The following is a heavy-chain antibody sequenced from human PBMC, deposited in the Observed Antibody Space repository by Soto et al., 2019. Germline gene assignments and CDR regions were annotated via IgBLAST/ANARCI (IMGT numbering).Heavy chain of an antibody. J-gene: IGHJ4*02. D-gene: IGHD3-22*01. Sequence: ASVKVSCKASGYTFTSYGISWVRQAPGQGLEWMGWISAYNGNTNYAQKHQGRDTMTTDTSTSTAYMELRSLRSDDTAVYYCARVAEYYYDSSGPLHFDYWGQGTLVTVSS. V-gene: IGHV1-18*01. CDR1: GYTFTSYG. CDR3: ARVAEYYYDSSGPLHFDY. CDR2: ISAYNGNT.